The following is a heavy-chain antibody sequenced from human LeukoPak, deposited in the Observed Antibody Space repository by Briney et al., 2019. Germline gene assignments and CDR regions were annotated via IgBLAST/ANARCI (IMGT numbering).Heavy chain of an antibody. D-gene: IGHD3-16*01. CDR1: GGSISSYY. CDR3: AGCYGI. J-gene: IGHJ4*02. Sequence: SETLSLTCTVSGGSISSYYRSWIRQPPGKGLEWIGYIYYSGSTNYNPSLESRVTISVDTSKNQFSLKLSSVTAADTAVYYCAGCYGIWGQGTLVTVSS. V-gene: IGHV4-59*01. CDR2: IYYSGST.